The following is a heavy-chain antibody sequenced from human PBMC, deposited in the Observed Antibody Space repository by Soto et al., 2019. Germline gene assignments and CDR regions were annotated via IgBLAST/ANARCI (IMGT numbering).Heavy chain of an antibody. J-gene: IGHJ4*02. Sequence: GGSLRLSCAASGFTFSSYSMNWVRQAPGKGLEWVSSISSSSSYIYYADSVKGRFTISRDNAKNSLYLQMNSLRAEDTAVYYCASPKYSSGWYGGDYFDYWGQGTLVTVSS. CDR1: GFTFSSYS. CDR2: ISSSSSYI. V-gene: IGHV3-21*01. D-gene: IGHD6-19*01. CDR3: ASPKYSSGWYGGDYFDY.